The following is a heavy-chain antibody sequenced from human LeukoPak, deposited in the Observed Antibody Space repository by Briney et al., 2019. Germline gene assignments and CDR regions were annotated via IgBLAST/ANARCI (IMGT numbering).Heavy chain of an antibody. Sequence: PGGSLRLSCAASGFTFSDYYMSWIRQAPGKGREWVSYISSSGSTIYYADSVKGRFTISRDNAKNSLYRQMNSLRAEDTAVYYCARPLGYCSSTSCSPSSYYYYMDVWGKGTTVTVSS. J-gene: IGHJ6*03. CDR3: ARPLGYCSSTSCSPSSYYYYMDV. CDR1: GFTFSDYY. V-gene: IGHV3-11*04. CDR2: ISSSGSTI. D-gene: IGHD2-2*01.